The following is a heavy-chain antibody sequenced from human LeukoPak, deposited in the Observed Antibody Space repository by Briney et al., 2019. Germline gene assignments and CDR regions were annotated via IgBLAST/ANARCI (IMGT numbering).Heavy chain of an antibody. CDR3: ARGGPWVVATINDYYLDV. Sequence: ASVKVSCQASGYNFITIATSWVRQAPGQGLEWMGWSSAYNGDGNFVQKFQGRVTMTTDTSTNTAYMELRSLRYDDTAVYYCARGGPWVVATINDYYLDVWGRGTTVTVSS. CDR1: GYNFITIA. J-gene: IGHJ6*03. CDR2: SSAYNGDG. V-gene: IGHV1-18*01. D-gene: IGHD5-24*01.